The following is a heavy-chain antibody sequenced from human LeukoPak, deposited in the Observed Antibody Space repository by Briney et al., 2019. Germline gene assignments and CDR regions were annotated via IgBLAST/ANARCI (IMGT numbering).Heavy chain of an antibody. D-gene: IGHD2-15*01. V-gene: IGHV1-8*02. Sequence: ASVKVSCKASGYTFTGYYMHWVRQAPGQGLEWMGWINPNSGNTGYAQKFQGRVTMTRNTSISTAYMELSSLRSEDTAVYYCARERSGGGSLYYYYYYMDVWGKGTTVTISS. CDR3: ARERSGGGSLYYYYYYMDV. CDR2: INPNSGNT. J-gene: IGHJ6*03. CDR1: GYTFTGYY.